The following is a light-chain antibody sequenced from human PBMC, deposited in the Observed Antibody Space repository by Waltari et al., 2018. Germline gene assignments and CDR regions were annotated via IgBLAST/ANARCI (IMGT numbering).Light chain of an antibody. V-gene: IGKV3-20*01. CDR1: QSGSGSY. J-gene: IGKJ1*01. CDR2: DAS. Sequence: EIVLTQSPDTLSLSPGERATTPCRASQSGSGSYLAWYQQKPGQAPRLLISDASSRATDIPDRFSGSGSGTDFTLTISRLEPEDFAVYYCQQYGTSPTWTFGQGTKVEIK. CDR3: QQYGTSPTWT.